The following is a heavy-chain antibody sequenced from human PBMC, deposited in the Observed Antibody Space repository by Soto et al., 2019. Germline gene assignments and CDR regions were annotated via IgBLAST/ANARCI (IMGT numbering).Heavy chain of an antibody. CDR1: GGSISSGRYY. D-gene: IGHD3-3*01. J-gene: IGHJ5*02. CDR2: IYYSGSN. CDR3: ARSARRTIFVVVIRWSDP. V-gene: IGHV4-31*03. Sequence: QVQLQESGPGLVKPLQTLSLTCTVSGGSISSGRYYWSWIRQHPGKVLEWIGYIYYSGSNYYNPSLKSRVTISVDTSKNQFALKLSSVTAADTAVYYCARSARRTIFVVVIRWSDPWRQGTLLTVSS.